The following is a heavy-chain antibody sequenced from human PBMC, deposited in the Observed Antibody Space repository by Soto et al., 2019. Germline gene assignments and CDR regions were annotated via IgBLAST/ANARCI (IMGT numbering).Heavy chain of an antibody. D-gene: IGHD6-13*01. J-gene: IGHJ4*02. V-gene: IGHV4-59*08. CDR2: IYYSGST. CDR3: ARHHYSSSWTDY. CDR1: GGSISSYY. Sequence: ASETLSLTCTVSGGSISSYYWSWIRQPPGKGLEWIGYIYYSGSTNYNPSLKSRVTISVDTSKNQFSLKLSSVTAADTAVYYCARHHYSSSWTDYWGQGTLVTVSS.